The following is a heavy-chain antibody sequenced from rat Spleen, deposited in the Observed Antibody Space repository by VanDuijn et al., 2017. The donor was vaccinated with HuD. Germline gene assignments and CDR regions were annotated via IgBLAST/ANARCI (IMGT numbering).Heavy chain of an antibody. J-gene: IGHJ2*01. CDR3: ARHAYGGYEAFDY. D-gene: IGHD1-11*01. Sequence: QVQLKESGPGLVQPSQTLSLTCTVSGFSLISNRASWVRQPPGKGLEWVGTIWSGGNTDYNSTLKSRLSISRDTSKSQLFLKVTSLQPEDTGTYYCARHAYGGYEAFDYWGQGVMVTVSS. V-gene: IGHV2-1*01. CDR2: IWSGGNT. CDR1: GFSLISNR.